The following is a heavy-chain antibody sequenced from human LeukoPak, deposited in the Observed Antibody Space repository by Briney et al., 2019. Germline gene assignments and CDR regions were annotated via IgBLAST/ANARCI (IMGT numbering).Heavy chain of an antibody. CDR3: ARDPARRTSWYIYYYYGMDV. D-gene: IGHD6-13*01. V-gene: IGHV3-30*04. J-gene: IGHJ6*02. Sequence: PGGSLRLSCAASGFTFSSYAMHWVRQAPGKGLEWVAVISYDGSNKYYADSVKGRFTISRDNSKNTLYLQMNSLRAEDTAVYYCARDPARRTSWYIYYYYGMDVWGQGTTVTVSS. CDR2: ISYDGSNK. CDR1: GFTFSSYA.